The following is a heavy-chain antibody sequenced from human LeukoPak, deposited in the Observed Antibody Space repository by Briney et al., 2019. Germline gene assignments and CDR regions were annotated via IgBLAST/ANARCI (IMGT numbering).Heavy chain of an antibody. CDR3: ARGSPKLELD. D-gene: IGHD1-7*01. J-gene: IGHJ4*02. CDR1: GGSISSYY. CDR2: IYCSGST. V-gene: IGHV4-59*01. Sequence: SETLSLTCTVSGGSISSYYWSWIRQPPRKGLEWIGYIYCSGSTNYNPSLKSRVTISVDTSKNQFSLKLSSVTAADTAVYYCARGSPKLELDWGQGTLVTVSS.